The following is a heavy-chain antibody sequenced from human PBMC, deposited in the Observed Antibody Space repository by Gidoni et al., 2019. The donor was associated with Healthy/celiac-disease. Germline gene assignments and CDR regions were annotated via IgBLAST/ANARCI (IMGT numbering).Heavy chain of an antibody. Sequence: QVQLVQSAAEVKKPGAAVKVSCKASGYTFTSYGISWVRQAPGQGLEWMGWISAYNGNTNYAQKLQGRVTMTTDTSTSTAYMELRSLRSDDTAVYYCARDRSGYSYGSDYYYYGMDVWGQGTTVTVSS. CDR1: GYTFTSYG. CDR2: ISAYNGNT. D-gene: IGHD5-18*01. CDR3: ARDRSGYSYGSDYYYYGMDV. J-gene: IGHJ6*02. V-gene: IGHV1-18*01.